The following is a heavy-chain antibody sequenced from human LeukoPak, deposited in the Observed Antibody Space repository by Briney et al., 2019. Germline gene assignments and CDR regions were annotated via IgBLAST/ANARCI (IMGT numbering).Heavy chain of an antibody. J-gene: IGHJ5*02. CDR2: INKDGSEK. CDR3: ARHYQLLS. Sequence: QPGGSLRLSCAASGFTVSSYWMSWGRQAPGKGLEWVANINKDGSEKYYVDSVKGRFTISRDNAENSLFLQMSSLRVEDTAVYYCARHYQLLSWGQGTLVTVSS. V-gene: IGHV3-7*02. D-gene: IGHD2-2*01. CDR1: GFTVSSYW.